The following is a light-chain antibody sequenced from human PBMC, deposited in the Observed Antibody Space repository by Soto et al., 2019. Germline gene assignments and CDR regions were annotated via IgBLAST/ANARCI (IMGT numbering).Light chain of an antibody. J-gene: IGLJ1*01. Sequence: QSALTQPASVSGAPGQSITISCTGTSSDVGGYNYVPWYQQHPGKAPKLMIYEVSNRPSGVPDRFSGSKSGNTASLTISGLQAEDEADYYCNSYTSSSTLVVFGTGTKVTVL. CDR1: SSDVGGYNY. CDR2: EVS. V-gene: IGLV2-14*01. CDR3: NSYTSSSTLVV.